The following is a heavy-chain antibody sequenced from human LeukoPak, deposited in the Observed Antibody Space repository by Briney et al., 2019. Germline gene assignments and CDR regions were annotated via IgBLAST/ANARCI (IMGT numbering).Heavy chain of an antibody. Sequence: HPGGSLRLSCAASGFTFSSNWMHWVRQAPGKGLVWVSRIDNDGSTTNYADSVKGRFTISRDNAKNTLYLQMNSLRDEDTAVYYCARDAFGVDKSPFWGQGTLVTASS. CDR2: IDNDGSTT. J-gene: IGHJ4*02. V-gene: IGHV3-74*01. CDR1: GFTFSSNW. CDR3: ARDAFGVDKSPF. D-gene: IGHD3-3*01.